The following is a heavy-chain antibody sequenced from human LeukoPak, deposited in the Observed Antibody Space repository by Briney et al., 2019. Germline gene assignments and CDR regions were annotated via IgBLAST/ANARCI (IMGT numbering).Heavy chain of an antibody. CDR1: GYTFTGFY. CDR3: ARDQRALDY. V-gene: IGHV1-2*02. Sequence: GASVKVSCKASGYTFTGFYMHWVRQAPGQGLEWMGWINLNSGDTDYTQKFQGRVTMTRDTSISTAYMELSRLTSDDTAVYYCARDQRALDYWGQGTLVTVSS. CDR2: INLNSGDT. J-gene: IGHJ4*02.